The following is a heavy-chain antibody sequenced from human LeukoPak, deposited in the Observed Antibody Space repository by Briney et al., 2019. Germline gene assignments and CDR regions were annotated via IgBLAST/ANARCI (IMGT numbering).Heavy chain of an antibody. CDR3: AKDFRGLKLRYFDWLQNYYYYYGMDV. D-gene: IGHD3-9*01. Sequence: PGRSLRLSCAASGFTFSSYGMHWVRQAPGKGLEWVAVISYDGSNKYYADSVKGRFTISRDNSKNTLYLQMNSLRAEDTAVYYCAKDFRGLKLRYFDWLQNYYYYYGMDVWGQGTTVTVSS. J-gene: IGHJ6*02. CDR2: ISYDGSNK. V-gene: IGHV3-30*18. CDR1: GFTFSSYG.